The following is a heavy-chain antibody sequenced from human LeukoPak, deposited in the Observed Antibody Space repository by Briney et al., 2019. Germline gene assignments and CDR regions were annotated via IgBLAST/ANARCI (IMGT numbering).Heavy chain of an antibody. CDR3: ARDSLLRYYYYGMDV. V-gene: IGHV1-46*01. Sequence: GASVKVSCKASGYTFTSYYMHWVRQAPGQGLEWMGIINPSGGSTSYAQKFQGRVTMTRDTSTSTVYMELSSLRSEDTAVYYCARDSLLRYYYYGMDVGGQGTTVTVSS. CDR1: GYTFTSYY. J-gene: IGHJ6*02. CDR2: INPSGGST.